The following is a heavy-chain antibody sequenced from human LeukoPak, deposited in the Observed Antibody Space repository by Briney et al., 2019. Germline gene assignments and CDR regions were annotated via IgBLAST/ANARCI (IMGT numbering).Heavy chain of an antibody. Sequence: SETLSLTCTVSGGSISSYYWSWIRQPPGKGLEWIGYIYYSGSANYNPSLKSRVTISVDTSKNQFSLKLSSMTAADTAVYYCASSKGYYDFWSGPSYFDYWGQGTLVTVSS. CDR2: IYYSGSA. CDR3: ASSKGYYDFWSGPSYFDY. J-gene: IGHJ4*02. CDR1: GGSISSYY. D-gene: IGHD3-3*01. V-gene: IGHV4-59*01.